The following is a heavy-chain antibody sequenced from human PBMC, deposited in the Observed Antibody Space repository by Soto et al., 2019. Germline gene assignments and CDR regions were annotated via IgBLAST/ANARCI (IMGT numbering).Heavy chain of an antibody. CDR1: GYTFTSYA. J-gene: IGHJ2*01. V-gene: IGHV1-3*05. Sequence: QVQLVQSGAEEKKPGASVKVSCKASGYTFTSYAMHWVRQAPGQRLEWLGWINAGNGNTNYSQTFQGRVTITMDTSASTAYMELTSLRSEDTAVYYCAREGYDSSVYYGGGFWYFDLWGRGTLVTVSS. CDR2: INAGNGNT. CDR3: AREGYDSSVYYGGGFWYFDL. D-gene: IGHD3-22*01.